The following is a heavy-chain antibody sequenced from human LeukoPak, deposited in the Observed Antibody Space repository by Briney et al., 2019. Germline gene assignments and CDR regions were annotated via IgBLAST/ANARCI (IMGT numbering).Heavy chain of an antibody. D-gene: IGHD1-20*01. Sequence: GGSLSLSLPPSGLTFSSYARPWFAQPPGKGLVWVSRINTDGSTTDYADSVKGRFTISRDNAKNTLYLQMNSLSAEDTAVYYCGRDLNWNQIDYWGQGSLVTVSS. V-gene: IGHV3-74*01. J-gene: IGHJ4*02. CDR3: GRDLNWNQIDY. CDR2: INTDGSTT. CDR1: GLTFSSYA.